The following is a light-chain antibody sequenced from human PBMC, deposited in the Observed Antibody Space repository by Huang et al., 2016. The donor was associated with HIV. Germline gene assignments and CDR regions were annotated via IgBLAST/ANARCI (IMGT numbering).Light chain of an antibody. Sequence: DIVLTQSPVTLSLSPGERATLSCRASQSVSSNLAWYQQKPGQAPRLLVYDASNRATGIPARFSGSGSGTDFTLTINSLEPEDFAVYYCQQGSDSLTFGGGTNVESK. CDR1: QSVSSN. J-gene: IGKJ4*01. CDR3: QQGSDSLT. V-gene: IGKV3-11*01. CDR2: DAS.